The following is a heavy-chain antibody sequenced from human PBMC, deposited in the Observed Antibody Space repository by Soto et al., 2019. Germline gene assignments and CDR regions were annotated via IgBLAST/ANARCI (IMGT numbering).Heavy chain of an antibody. D-gene: IGHD3-3*01. CDR1: GFTFSSYA. CDR3: AKSGADFWSGYYFHDY. J-gene: IGHJ4*02. V-gene: IGHV3-23*01. Sequence: GGSLRLSCAASGFTFSSYAMSWVRQAPGKGLEWVSAISGSGGSTYYADSVKGRFTISRDNSKNTLYLQMNSLRAEDTAVYYCAKSGADFWSGYYFHDYWGQGTLVTVSS. CDR2: ISGSGGST.